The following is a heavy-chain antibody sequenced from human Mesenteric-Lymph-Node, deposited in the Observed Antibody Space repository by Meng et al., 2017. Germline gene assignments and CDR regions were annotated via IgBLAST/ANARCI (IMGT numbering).Heavy chain of an antibody. J-gene: IGHJ4*02. Sequence: EVQLLESGGGLVQPGGSLRLSCAASGFTFRSFAMTWVRQAPGKGLEWVSAISGSGGTTYYADAVKGRFTISRDNSKNTLFLQVNSLRAEDTAVYYCAKQALSPHLDYWGQGTLVTVSS. V-gene: IGHV3-23*01. CDR2: ISGSGGTT. CDR3: AKQALSPHLDY. CDR1: GFTFRSFA.